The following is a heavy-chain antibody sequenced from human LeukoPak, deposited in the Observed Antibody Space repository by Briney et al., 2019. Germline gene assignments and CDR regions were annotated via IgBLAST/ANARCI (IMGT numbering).Heavy chain of an antibody. CDR2: ISNSSSYI. V-gene: IGHV3-21*01. J-gene: IGHJ4*02. D-gene: IGHD3-22*01. CDR3: ARGSMYYYDSSGYYTDY. CDR1: GFTFSSDS. Sequence: GGSLRLSCAASGFTFSSDSMNWVRQAPGKGLEWVSSISNSSSYIYYADSVKGRFTISRDNAKNSLYLQMNSLRAEDTAVYYCARGSMYYYDSSGYYTDYWGQGTLVTVSS.